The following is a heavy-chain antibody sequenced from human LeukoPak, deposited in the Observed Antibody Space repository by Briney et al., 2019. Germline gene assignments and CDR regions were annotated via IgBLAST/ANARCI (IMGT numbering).Heavy chain of an antibody. CDR1: GFTFDDYA. V-gene: IGHV3-9*01. D-gene: IGHD3-10*01. Sequence: PGRSLRLSCAASGFTFDDYAMHWVRQAPGKGLEWVSGISWNSGSIGYADSVKGRFTISRDNAKNSLYLQMNSLRAEDTAVYYCARTLGRLWFGELNDYWDQGTLVTVSS. J-gene: IGHJ4*02. CDR3: ARTLGRLWFGELNDY. CDR2: ISWNSGSI.